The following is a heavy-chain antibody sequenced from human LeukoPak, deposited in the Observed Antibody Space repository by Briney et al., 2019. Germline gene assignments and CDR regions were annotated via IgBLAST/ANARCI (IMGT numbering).Heavy chain of an antibody. CDR2: FHYSGST. V-gene: IGHV4-38-2*02. Sequence: PSETLSLTCTVSGYSISSAYYWGWIRQSPGKGLEWIGSFHYSGSTSYNPSLKSRVTISVDSSKNQFSLRLSSVTAADTAVYYCARERFHGSGAPKYDYWGQGTLVTVSP. CDR3: ARERFHGSGAPKYDY. CDR1: GYSISSAYY. D-gene: IGHD3-10*01. J-gene: IGHJ4*02.